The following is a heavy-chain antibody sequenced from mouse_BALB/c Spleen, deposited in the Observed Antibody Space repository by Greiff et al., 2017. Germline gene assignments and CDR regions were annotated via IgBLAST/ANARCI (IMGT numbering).Heavy chain of an antibody. V-gene: IGHV2-6-4*01. CDR1: GFSLSRYS. J-gene: IGHJ4*01. D-gene: IGHD1-1*01. CDR2: IWGGGST. Sequence: QVPLKESGPGLVAPSQSLSITCTVSGFSLSRYSVHWVRQPPGKGLEWLGMIWGGGSTDYNSALKSRLSISKDNSKSQVFLKMNSLQTDDTAMYYCARRGTTVVATGAMDYWGQGTSVTVSS. CDR3: ARRGTTVVATGAMDY.